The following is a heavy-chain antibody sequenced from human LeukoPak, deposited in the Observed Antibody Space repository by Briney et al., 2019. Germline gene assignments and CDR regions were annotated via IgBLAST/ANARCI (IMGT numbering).Heavy chain of an antibody. CDR1: GYTFTSYY. J-gene: IGHJ4*02. CDR2: INPSDGTT. Sequence: ASVKVSCKASGYTFTSYYMHWVRQAPGQGLEWMGIINPSDGTTYYAQKFRGRVTMTRDTSTSTAYMDLSNLRSEDTAVYYCERAIVRTGYSWDFDYWGQGTLVTVSS. D-gene: IGHD5-18*01. CDR3: ERAIVRTGYSWDFDY. V-gene: IGHV1-46*01.